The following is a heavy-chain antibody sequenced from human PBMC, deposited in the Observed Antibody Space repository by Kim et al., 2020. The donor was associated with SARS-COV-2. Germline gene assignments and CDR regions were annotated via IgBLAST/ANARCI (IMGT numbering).Heavy chain of an antibody. CDR2: IYYSGST. CDR1: GGSISSYY. D-gene: IGHD6-19*01. CDR3: ASDRDSSGWYWFDP. Sequence: SETLSLTCTVSGGSISSYYWSWIRQPPGKGLEWIGYIYYSGSTNYNPSLKSRVTISVDTSKNQFSLKLSSVTAADTAVYYCASDRDSSGWYWFDPWGQGTLVTVSS. V-gene: IGHV4-59*01. J-gene: IGHJ5*02.